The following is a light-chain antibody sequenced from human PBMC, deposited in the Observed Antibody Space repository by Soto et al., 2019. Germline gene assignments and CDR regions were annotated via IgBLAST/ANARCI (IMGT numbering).Light chain of an antibody. CDR3: QKYNSALT. V-gene: IGKV1-27*01. Sequence: DIQMTQSPSSLSASLGDRVTITCRASQGISNYLAWYQQKPGKVPKLLIYAASTLQSGVPSRFSGSGSGTDFTLTISSLQLEDVATYYCQKYNSALTFGPGTKVDIK. J-gene: IGKJ3*01. CDR2: AAS. CDR1: QGISNY.